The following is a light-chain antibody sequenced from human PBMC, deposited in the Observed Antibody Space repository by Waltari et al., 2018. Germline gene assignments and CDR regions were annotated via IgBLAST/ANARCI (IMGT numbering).Light chain of an antibody. CDR3: SSFTRTNSWV. CDR2: DVN. Sequence: HSALAQPASVSGSPGQSITISCPGTSSDVGGYNYVPWYQQHPGKAPRLMIYDVNNRASVVSNRFSGSKSGNTASLTISGLQAEDEADYYCSSFTRTNSWVFGGGTKLTVL. V-gene: IGLV2-14*03. J-gene: IGLJ3*02. CDR1: SSDVGGYNY.